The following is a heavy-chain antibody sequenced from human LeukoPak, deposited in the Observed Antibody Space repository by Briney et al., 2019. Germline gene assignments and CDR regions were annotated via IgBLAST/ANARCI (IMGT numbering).Heavy chain of an antibody. CDR3: ARRKGFGEGYFDS. CDR2: IYYSRST. Sequence: SETLSLTCAVSGGSISNTLYYWAWIRQPPGKGLESIGSIYYSRSTYYSPSLKSRVTISVDTSKNQFSLKLTSVTAADTAVYYCARRKGFGEGYFDSWGQGTLVTVSS. J-gene: IGHJ4*02. D-gene: IGHD3-10*01. V-gene: IGHV4-39*01. CDR1: GGSISNTLYY.